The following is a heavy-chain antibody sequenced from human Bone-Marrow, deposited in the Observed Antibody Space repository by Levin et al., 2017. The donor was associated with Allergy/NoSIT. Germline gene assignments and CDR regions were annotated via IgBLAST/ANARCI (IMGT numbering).Heavy chain of an antibody. J-gene: IGHJ4*02. CDR2: IRNKADGGTT. CDR1: GFTFGDYV. Sequence: GGSLRLSCTASGFTFGDYVMTWVRQAPGKGREGVAFIRNKADGGTTIYAASVKGRFTISRDDSKSIAYLQMNSLKTEDTAVYYCTREGYTYGVTVLDYWGQGTLVTVSS. D-gene: IGHD5-18*01. CDR3: TREGYTYGVTVLDY. V-gene: IGHV3-49*04.